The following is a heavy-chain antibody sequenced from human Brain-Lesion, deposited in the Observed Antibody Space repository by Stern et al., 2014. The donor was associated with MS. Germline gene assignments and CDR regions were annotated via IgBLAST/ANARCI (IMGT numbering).Heavy chain of an antibody. CDR1: GGSISSGSYY. CDR2: IYYRGST. Sequence: VQLVESGPGLVKPSETLSLTCTVSGGSISSGSYYWGWIRQPPGKGLEWIGSIYYRGSTYYNPSLKSRVTISMDTSQNQFSLRRSSVTAADTAVYFCAKLWLGELPESPFDYWGQGTLVTVSS. V-gene: IGHV4-39*01. CDR3: AKLWLGELPESPFDY. J-gene: IGHJ4*02. D-gene: IGHD3-10*01.